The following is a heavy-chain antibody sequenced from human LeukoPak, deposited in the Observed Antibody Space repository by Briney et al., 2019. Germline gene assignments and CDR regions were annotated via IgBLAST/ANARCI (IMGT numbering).Heavy chain of an antibody. Sequence: SETLSLTCTVSGGSISSSSYYWGWIRQPPGKGLEWIGSIYYSGSTYYNPSLKSRVTISVDTSKNQFSLKLSSVTAADTAVYYCARVIAAAPHDAFDIWGQGTMVTVSS. V-gene: IGHV4-39*07. J-gene: IGHJ3*02. CDR3: ARVIAAAPHDAFDI. CDR2: IYYSGST. D-gene: IGHD6-13*01. CDR1: GGSISSSSYY.